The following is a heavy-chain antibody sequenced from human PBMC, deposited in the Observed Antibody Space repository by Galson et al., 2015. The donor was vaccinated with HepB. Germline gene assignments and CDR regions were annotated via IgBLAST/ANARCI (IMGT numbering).Heavy chain of an antibody. Sequence: SVKVSCKASGYTFTGYDINWVRQATGQGLEWMGWMNPNSGNTGYAQKFQGRVTMTRNTSISTAYMELSSLRSEDTAVYYCARGDVDIVATIGLTSNWFDPWGQGTLVTVSS. CDR1: GYTFTGYD. V-gene: IGHV1-8*01. J-gene: IGHJ5*02. D-gene: IGHD5-12*01. CDR3: ARGDVDIVATIGLTSNWFDP. CDR2: MNPNSGNT.